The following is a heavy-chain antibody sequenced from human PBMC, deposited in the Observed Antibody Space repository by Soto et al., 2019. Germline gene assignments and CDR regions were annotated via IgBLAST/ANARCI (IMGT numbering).Heavy chain of an antibody. CDR3: ATKPNSLYYFDF. V-gene: IGHV4-28*01. CDR1: GSSISSSYW. J-gene: IGHJ4*02. D-gene: IGHD5-18*01. CDR2: IFSTGST. Sequence: QVQLQESGPGLVKPSDTLSLTCGVSGSSISSSYWWGWIRQPPGKGLEWIGYIFSTGSTYYNPSLKRRVTMSVDTSNNQFSLRLNSVTAVDTAMYYCATKPNSLYYFDFWGQGTLVTVSS.